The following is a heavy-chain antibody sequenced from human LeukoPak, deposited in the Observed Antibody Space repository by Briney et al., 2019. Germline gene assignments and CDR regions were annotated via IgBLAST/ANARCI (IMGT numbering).Heavy chain of an antibody. V-gene: IGHV3-48*03. J-gene: IGHJ4*02. CDR3: ALWFGESHFDY. D-gene: IGHD3-10*01. CDR1: GFTFSSYE. Sequence: GALRLSCAASGFTFSSYEMNWVRQAPGKGLEWVSYISSSGSTIYYADSVKGRFTISRDNSKNTLYLQMNSLRAEDTAVYYCALWFGESHFDYWGQGTLVTVSS. CDR2: ISSSGSTI.